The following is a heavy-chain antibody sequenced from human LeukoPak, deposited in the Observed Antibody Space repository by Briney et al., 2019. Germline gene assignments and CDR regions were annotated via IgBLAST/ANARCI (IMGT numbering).Heavy chain of an antibody. Sequence: ASVKVSCKASGGTFSSYAISWVRQAPGQGLEWMGGIIPIFGTANYAQKFQGRVTITADESTSTAYMELSSLRSEDTAVHYCARGFTMVRGADDAFDIWGQGTMVTVSS. CDR1: GGTFSSYA. CDR3: ARGFTMVRGADDAFDI. V-gene: IGHV1-69*13. CDR2: IIPIFGTA. D-gene: IGHD3-10*01. J-gene: IGHJ3*02.